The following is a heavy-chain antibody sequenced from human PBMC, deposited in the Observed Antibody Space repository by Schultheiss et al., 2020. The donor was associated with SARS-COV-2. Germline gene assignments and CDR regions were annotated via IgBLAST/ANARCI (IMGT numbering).Heavy chain of an antibody. CDR2: ISSSSSYI. V-gene: IGHV3-21*05. D-gene: IGHD2-21*01. CDR3: ARDPYRGYLYFDY. J-gene: IGHJ4*02. CDR1: GFTFSSYE. Sequence: GGSLRLSCAASGFTFSSYEMNWVRQAPGKGLEWVSYISSSSSYIYYADSVKGRFTISRDNAKNSLYLQMNSLRDEDTAVYYCARDPYRGYLYFDYWGQGTLVTVSS.